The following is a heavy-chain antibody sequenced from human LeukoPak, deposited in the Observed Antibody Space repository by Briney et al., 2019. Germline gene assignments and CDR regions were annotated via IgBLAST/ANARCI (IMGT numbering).Heavy chain of an antibody. CDR3: AKDLVTGSLDY. D-gene: IGHD3-10*01. CDR1: GFTFSNYA. J-gene: IGHJ4*02. V-gene: IGHV3-64*01. CDR2: ISSNGGST. Sequence: GGSLRLSCAASGFTFSNYAMHWVRQAPGKGLEDVSGISSNGGSTYYATSVKGRFTISSDNSKNTLYLQMNSLRAADTAMYYCAKDLVTGSLDYWGQGTLVTVSS.